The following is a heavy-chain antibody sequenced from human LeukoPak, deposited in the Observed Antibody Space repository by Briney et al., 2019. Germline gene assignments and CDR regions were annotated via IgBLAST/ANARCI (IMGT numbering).Heavy chain of an antibody. CDR3: AKIPYDYVGDWYFDL. CDR2: INHSGST. V-gene: IGHV4-34*01. D-gene: IGHD3-16*01. J-gene: IGHJ2*01. Sequence: SETLSLTCAVYGGSFSGYYWSWIRQPPGKGLEWIGEINHSGSTNYNPSLKSRVTISVDTSKDQFSLKLSSVTAADTAVYYCAKIPYDYVGDWYFDLWGRGTLVTVSS. CDR1: GGSFSGYY.